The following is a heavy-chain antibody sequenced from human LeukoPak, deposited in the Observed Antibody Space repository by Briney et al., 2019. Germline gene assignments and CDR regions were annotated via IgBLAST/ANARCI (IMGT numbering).Heavy chain of an antibody. CDR3: ARGRGIAAAGTGRLGALTYGMDV. CDR2: IYYSGST. J-gene: IGHJ6*02. CDR1: GGSISSYY. Sequence: SETLSLTCTVSGGSISSYYWSWIRQPPGKGLEWIGYIYYSGSTNYNPSLKSRVTISVDTSKNQFSLKLSSVTAADTAVYYCARGRGIAAAGTGRLGALTYGMDVWGQGTTVTVSS. D-gene: IGHD6-13*01. V-gene: IGHV4-59*12.